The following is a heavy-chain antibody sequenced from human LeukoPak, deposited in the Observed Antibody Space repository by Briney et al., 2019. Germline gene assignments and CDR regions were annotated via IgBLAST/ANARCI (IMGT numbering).Heavy chain of an antibody. Sequence: GASVKVSCKASGYTFSSYGISWVRQALGQGLEWMGWISAYNGNTNYAQKLQGRVTMTTDTSTSTAYMELRSLRSDDTAVYYCATSGSSSGYYYAHFDYWGQGTLVTVSS. D-gene: IGHD3-22*01. CDR2: ISAYNGNT. CDR3: ATSGSSSGYYYAHFDY. V-gene: IGHV1-18*01. J-gene: IGHJ4*02. CDR1: GYTFSSYG.